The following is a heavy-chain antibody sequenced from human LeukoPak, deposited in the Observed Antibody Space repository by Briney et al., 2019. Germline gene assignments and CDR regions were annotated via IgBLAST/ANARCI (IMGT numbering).Heavy chain of an antibody. CDR2: IKQDGSEK. CDR3: ARDRKFYDSSGYFSLNLDY. V-gene: IGHV3-7*01. Sequence: GGSLRLSCAASGFTFSSYWMSWVRQAPGKGLEWVANIKQDGSEKYYVDSVKGRFTISRVNAKNSLYLQMNSLRAEDTAVYYCARDRKFYDSSGYFSLNLDYWGQGTLVTVSS. CDR1: GFTFSSYW. D-gene: IGHD3-22*01. J-gene: IGHJ4*02.